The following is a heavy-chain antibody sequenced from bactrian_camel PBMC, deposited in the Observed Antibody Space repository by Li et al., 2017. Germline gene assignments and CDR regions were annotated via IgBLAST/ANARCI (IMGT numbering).Heavy chain of an antibody. J-gene: IGHJ4*01. CDR2: IYIGGPT. D-gene: IGHD3*01. Sequence: QLVESGGGSAQVGGSLRLSCSASADALMYMAWFRQAPGQEREGVASIYIGGPTYYADSVKGRFTISRDNAKDTLYLQMNSLKIEDTAVYYCALGSSRQATMTARGKGTQVTVS. CDR1: ADALMY. V-gene: IGHV3S53*01.